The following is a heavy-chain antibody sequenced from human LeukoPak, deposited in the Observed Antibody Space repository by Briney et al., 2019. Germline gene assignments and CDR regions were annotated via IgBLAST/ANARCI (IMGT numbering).Heavy chain of an antibody. CDR2: ISGSGSTI. D-gene: IGHD3-10*01. J-gene: IGHJ4*02. Sequence: GGSLRLSCAASGFTFSSYEMNWVRQAPGKGLEWVSYISGSGSTIYYADSVKGRFTISRDNAKNSLYLQMNSLRADDTAVYYCARSRGVSDYWGQGTLVTVSS. V-gene: IGHV3-48*03. CDR1: GFTFSSYE. CDR3: ARSRGVSDY.